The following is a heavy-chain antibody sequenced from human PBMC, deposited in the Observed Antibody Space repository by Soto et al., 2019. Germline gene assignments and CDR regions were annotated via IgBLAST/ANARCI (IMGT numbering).Heavy chain of an antibody. CDR2: ISSSGGTI. Sequence: GGSLRLSCAASGFTFSDYYMSWIRQAPGKGLEWVSYISSSGGTIHYADSVKGRFTISRDNAKNSLYLQLNSLRAEDTAVYYCARDDDYGDYRFDYWGQGILVTVSS. CDR3: ARDDDYGDYRFDY. V-gene: IGHV3-11*01. J-gene: IGHJ4*02. D-gene: IGHD4-17*01. CDR1: GFTFSDYY.